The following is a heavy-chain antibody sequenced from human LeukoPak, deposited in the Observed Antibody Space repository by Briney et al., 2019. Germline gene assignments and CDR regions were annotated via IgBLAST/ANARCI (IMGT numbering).Heavy chain of an antibody. CDR1: GFTFSSYS. CDR2: ISSSSSYI. CDR3: AKDSRAIFGVVIIRRRYYFDY. V-gene: IGHV3-21*04. D-gene: IGHD3-3*01. J-gene: IGHJ4*02. Sequence: PGGSLRLSCAASGFTFSSYSMNWVRQAPGKGLEWVSSISSSSSYIYYADSVKGRFTISRDNAKNSLYLQMNSLRAEDTAVYYCAKDSRAIFGVVIIRRRYYFDYWGQGTLVTVSS.